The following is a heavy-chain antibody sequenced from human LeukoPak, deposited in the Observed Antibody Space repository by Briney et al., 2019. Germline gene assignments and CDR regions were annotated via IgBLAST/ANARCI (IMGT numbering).Heavy chain of an antibody. Sequence: SETLSLTCTVSIGSISDFYWSWIRQPPGGTLEWIGYIYYSGTTSYNPSLKSRVTISVDTSKNQFSLRLRSVTAADTAVYYCARFTGYSSSWGQGTLVTVSS. CDR3: ARFTGYSSS. V-gene: IGHV4-59*12. CDR2: IYYSGTT. CDR1: IGSISDFY. D-gene: IGHD6-13*01. J-gene: IGHJ4*02.